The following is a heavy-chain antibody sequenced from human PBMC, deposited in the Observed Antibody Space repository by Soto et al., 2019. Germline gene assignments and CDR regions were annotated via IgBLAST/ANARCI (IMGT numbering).Heavy chain of an antibody. J-gene: IGHJ6*03. CDR3: AKAAEVHVFYYYIDV. CDR1: GFIFRSYA. CDR2: ISFDGKNN. V-gene: IGHV3-30*18. Sequence: GGSLRLSCAASGFIFRSYAMHWVRQAPGKGLEWVAVISFDGKNNYYADSVEGRFTISRDNSNNMVYLQMDSLRTEDTAVYYCAKAAEVHVFYYYIDVWGKGTTVTVSS.